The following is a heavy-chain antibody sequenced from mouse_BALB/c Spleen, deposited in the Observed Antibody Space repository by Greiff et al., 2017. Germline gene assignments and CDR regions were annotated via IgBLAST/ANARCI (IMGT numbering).Heavy chain of an antibody. CDR2: ISYSGST. CDR1: GDSITSGY. D-gene: IGHD1-2*01. Sequence: EVQLVESGPSLVKPSQTLYLTCSVTGDSITSGYWNWLRKFPGNTLEYMGYISYSGSTYYNPSLKSRISITRDTSKNQYYLQLNSVTTEDTATYYCARSAPWAHWYFDVWGAGTTVTVAS. CDR3: ARSAPWAHWYFDV. V-gene: IGHV3-8*02. J-gene: IGHJ1*01.